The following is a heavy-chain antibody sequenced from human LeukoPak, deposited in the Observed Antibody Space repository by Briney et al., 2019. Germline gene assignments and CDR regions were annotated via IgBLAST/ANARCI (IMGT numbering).Heavy chain of an antibody. Sequence: ASVKVSCKASGYTFTSYGISWMRQAPGQGLEWMGWISAYNGNTNYAQKLQGRVTMTTDTSTSTAYMELRSLRSDDTAVYYCARDPLWFGELLLDYWGQGTLVTVSS. CDR3: ARDPLWFGELLLDY. D-gene: IGHD3-10*01. J-gene: IGHJ4*02. CDR2: ISAYNGNT. V-gene: IGHV1-18*01. CDR1: GYTFTSYG.